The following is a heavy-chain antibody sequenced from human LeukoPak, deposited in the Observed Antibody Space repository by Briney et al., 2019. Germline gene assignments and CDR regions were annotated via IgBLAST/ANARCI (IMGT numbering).Heavy chain of an antibody. CDR2: IYSGGST. CDR3: ARALHDYDGNRGYYFDY. CDR1: GFTVSSNY. D-gene: IGHD4-23*01. J-gene: IGHJ4*02. Sequence: GGSLRLSCAASGFTVSSNYMSWVRQAPGKGLEWVSVIYSGGSTYYADPVKGRFTISRDNSKNTLYLQMNSLRAEDTAVYYCARALHDYDGNRGYYFDYWGQGTLVTVSS. V-gene: IGHV3-53*01.